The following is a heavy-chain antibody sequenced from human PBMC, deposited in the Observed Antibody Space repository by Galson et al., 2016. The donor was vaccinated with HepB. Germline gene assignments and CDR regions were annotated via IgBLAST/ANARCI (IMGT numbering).Heavy chain of an antibody. CDR2: IKTDGSIT. V-gene: IGHV3-74*01. J-gene: IGHJ4*02. D-gene: IGHD3-10*01. CDR1: GFTFSNYW. CDR3: ARGRRGAISDFFDS. Sequence: SLRLSCAASGFTFSNYWMYWVRQAPGKGLVWVSRIKTDGSITGYADSVKGRFTISRANGKKTMYLQMNSLRAEDPALYDCARGRRGAISDFFDSWGQGTRVTVSS.